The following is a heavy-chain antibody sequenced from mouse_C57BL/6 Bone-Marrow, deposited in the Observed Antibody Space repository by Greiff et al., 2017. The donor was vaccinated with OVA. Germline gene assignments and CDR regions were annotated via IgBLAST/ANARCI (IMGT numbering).Heavy chain of an antibody. V-gene: IGHV1-64*01. J-gene: IGHJ3*01. CDR3: ASVLSFAY. CDR1: GYTFTSYW. CDR2: IHPNSGST. Sequence: QVHVKQPGAELVKPGASVKLSCKASGYTFTSYWMHWVKQRPGQGLEWIGMIHPNSGSTNYNEKFKSKATLTVDKSSSTAYMQLSSLTAEDSAVYYCASVLSFAYWGQGTLVTVSA.